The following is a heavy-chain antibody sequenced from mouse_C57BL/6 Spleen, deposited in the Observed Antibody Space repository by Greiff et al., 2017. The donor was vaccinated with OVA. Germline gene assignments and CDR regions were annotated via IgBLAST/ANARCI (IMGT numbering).Heavy chain of an antibody. Sequence: VQLKQSGPVLVKPGASVKMSCKASGYTFTDYYMNWVKQSHGKSLEWIGVINPYNGGTSYNQKFKGKATLTVDKSSSTAYMELNSLTSEDSAVYYCARRGRDYGSFDYWGQGTTLTVSS. CDR1: GYTFTDYY. CDR2: INPYNGGT. CDR3: ARRGRDYGSFDY. V-gene: IGHV1-19*01. J-gene: IGHJ2*01. D-gene: IGHD1-1*01.